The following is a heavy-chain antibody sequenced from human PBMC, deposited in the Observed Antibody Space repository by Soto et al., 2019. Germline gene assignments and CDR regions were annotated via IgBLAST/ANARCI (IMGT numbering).Heavy chain of an antibody. J-gene: IGHJ4*02. CDR3: VKGEYYYDSSGYYPFDY. Sequence: HPGGSLRLSCSASGFTFSIYAMHWVRQAPGKGLEYVSSISTNGGSTHYADSVKGRFTISGDNSKNTQYLQMSSLRADDTAVYYCVKGEYYYDSSGYYPFDYWGQGTLVTVSS. CDR1: GFTFSIYA. D-gene: IGHD3-22*01. CDR2: ISTNGGST. V-gene: IGHV3-64D*06.